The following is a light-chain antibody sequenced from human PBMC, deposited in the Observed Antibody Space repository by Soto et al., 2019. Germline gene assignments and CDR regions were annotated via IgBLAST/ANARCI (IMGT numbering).Light chain of an antibody. CDR1: QSISTY. Sequence: IVLTQSPATLSLSPGERATLSCRASQSISTYLAWYQQKPGQAPRLLIYDASNRATGTPARFSGSGSGTDFTLTISSLEPEDFAVYYWLQRSHWPPFTFGQGTKLEL. CDR2: DAS. V-gene: IGKV3-11*01. CDR3: LQRSHWPPFT. J-gene: IGKJ2*01.